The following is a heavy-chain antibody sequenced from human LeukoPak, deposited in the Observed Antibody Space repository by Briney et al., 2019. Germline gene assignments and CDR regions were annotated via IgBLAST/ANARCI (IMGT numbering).Heavy chain of an antibody. D-gene: IGHD3-22*01. CDR3: AKVSDRDSSGYYWGFEY. CDR2: IYYSGST. CDR1: GGSISGYY. J-gene: IGHJ4*02. V-gene: IGHV4-59*08. Sequence: SEALSLTCTVSGGSISGYYWSWIRQPPGKGLECIGYIYYSGSTNYNPSLKSRVTISVDTSRNQFSLKLTSVTAADTAVYYCAKVSDRDSSGYYWGFEYWGQGTLVTVSS.